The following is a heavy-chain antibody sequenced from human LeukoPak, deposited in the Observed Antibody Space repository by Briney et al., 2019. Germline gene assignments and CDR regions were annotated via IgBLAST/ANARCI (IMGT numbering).Heavy chain of an antibody. CDR1: GYTFTGYY. D-gene: IGHD5-12*01. V-gene: IGHV1-2*02. Sequence: ASVKVSCKASGYTFTGYYMHWVRQAPGQGLEWMGWINPNSGGTNYAQKFQGRVTMTRDTPISTAYMELSRLRSDDTAVYYCARGPDIVATMGAFDIWGQGTMVTVSS. CDR3: ARGPDIVATMGAFDI. CDR2: INPNSGGT. J-gene: IGHJ3*02.